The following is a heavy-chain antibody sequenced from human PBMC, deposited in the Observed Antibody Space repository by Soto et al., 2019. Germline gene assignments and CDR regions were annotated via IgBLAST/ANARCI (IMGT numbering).Heavy chain of an antibody. CDR1: GYTFNSYG. D-gene: IGHD5-18*01. J-gene: IGHJ6*02. CDR2: ICAYNRNT. CDR3: ARGGQLWLRGYYYCGMDV. Sequence: GASVKVSCKASGYTFNSYGISGVRQSPGQGIEWMGWICAYNRNTNYAKKLQGRVTMTTATSTSTAYMELRSLRSDDTAVYYCARGGQLWLRGYYYCGMDVWGQGTSVTVSS. V-gene: IGHV1-18*01.